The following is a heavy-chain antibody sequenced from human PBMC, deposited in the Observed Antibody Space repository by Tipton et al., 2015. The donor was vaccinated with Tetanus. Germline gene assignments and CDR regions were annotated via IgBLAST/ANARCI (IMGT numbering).Heavy chain of an antibody. D-gene: IGHD3-22*01. V-gene: IGHV3-74*01. CDR2: INSDGSST. CDR1: EFSFSSYW. Sequence: SLRLSCAASEFSFSSYWMHWVRQVPGRGLVWVSRINSDGSSTDYADSVKGRFTISRDNGKNTLYLQMDSLRAEDTAVYYCASSSRGYYDSSGYYGYFQPWGQGTLVTVS. J-gene: IGHJ1*01. CDR3: ASSSRGYYDSSGYYGYFQP.